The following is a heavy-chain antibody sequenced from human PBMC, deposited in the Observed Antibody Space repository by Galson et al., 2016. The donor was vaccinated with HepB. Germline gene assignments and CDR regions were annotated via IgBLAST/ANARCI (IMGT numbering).Heavy chain of an antibody. V-gene: IGHV1-46*01. CDR2: INPSGGGT. CDR3: AGPFYGEYYYFDY. J-gene: IGHJ4*02. CDR1: RYTFTTYW. D-gene: IGHD4-17*01. Sequence: SVKVSCKASRYTFTTYWMHWVRQAPGQGLEWVGVINPSGGGTSYAQKFQGRVSMTSDTSTSTVYMQLISLRSEDTAVYYCAGPFYGEYYYFDYWGQGTLVIVSS.